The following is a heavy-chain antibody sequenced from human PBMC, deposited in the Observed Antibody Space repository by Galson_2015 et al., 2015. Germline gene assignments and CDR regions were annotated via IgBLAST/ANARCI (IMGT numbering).Heavy chain of an antibody. CDR3: ARTGFVGVEMATIIPFGY. J-gene: IGHJ4*02. D-gene: IGHD5-24*01. Sequence: CAISGDSVSSNSAAWNWIRQSPPRGLEWLGRTYYRSKWYNDYAVSVKSRITINPDTSKNQFSLQLNSVTPEDTAVYYCARTGFVGVEMATIIPFGYWGQGTLVTVSS. V-gene: IGHV6-1*01. CDR2: TYYRSKWYN. CDR1: GDSVSSNSAA.